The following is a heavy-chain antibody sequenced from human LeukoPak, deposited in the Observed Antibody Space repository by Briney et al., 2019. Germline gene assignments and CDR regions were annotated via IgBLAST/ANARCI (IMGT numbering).Heavy chain of an antibody. J-gene: IGHJ4*02. V-gene: IGHV4-59*01. CDR1: GGSISSYY. Sequence: SETLSLTCTVSGGSISSYYWSWIRQPPGKGLEWIGYIYYSGSTNYNPSLKRRVTISVDTSKNQFSLKLSSVTAADTAVYYCARTYYYDSAPDYWGQGTLVTVSS. D-gene: IGHD3-22*01. CDR3: ARTYYYDSAPDY. CDR2: IYYSGST.